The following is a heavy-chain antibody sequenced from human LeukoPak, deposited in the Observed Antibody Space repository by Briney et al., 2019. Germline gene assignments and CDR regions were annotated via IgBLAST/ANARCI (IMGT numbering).Heavy chain of an antibody. CDR1: GFTISNYW. D-gene: IGHD4-17*01. Sequence: GGSLRLSCAASGFTISNYWLSWVRQAPGKGLEWVSAISGSGGSTYYADSVKGRFTISRDNSKNTLYLQMNSLRAEDTAVYYCAKGTVTPWGAFDIWGQGTMVTVSS. J-gene: IGHJ3*02. CDR2: ISGSGGST. V-gene: IGHV3-23*01. CDR3: AKGTVTPWGAFDI.